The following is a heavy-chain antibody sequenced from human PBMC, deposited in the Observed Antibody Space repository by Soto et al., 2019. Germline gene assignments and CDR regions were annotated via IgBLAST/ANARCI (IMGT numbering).Heavy chain of an antibody. CDR1: GASTVSHYH. Sequence: SETLSLTCSVSGASTVSHYHLTWILQPPGKGLEWMGYIFNSGTTFYNPSLTSRLSISMDTSGNHFSLELRSVTAADTAVYYCALALGPTTGLDYWGQGTLVTVSS. D-gene: IGHD1-26*01. J-gene: IGHJ4*02. V-gene: IGHV4-31*02. CDR2: IFNSGTT. CDR3: ALALGPTTGLDY.